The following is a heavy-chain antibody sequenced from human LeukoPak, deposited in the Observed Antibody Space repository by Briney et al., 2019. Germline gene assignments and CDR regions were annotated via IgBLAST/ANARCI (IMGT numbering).Heavy chain of an antibody. CDR1: GGTFSSCA. V-gene: IGHV1-69*06. D-gene: IGHD3-10*01. J-gene: IGHJ4*02. Sequence: SVKVSCKASGGTFSSCAISWVRQAPGQGLEWMGGIIPIFGTANYAQKFQGRVTITADKSTSTAYMELSSLRSEDTAVYYCARDRPMVRGVINPGPNPFDYWGQGTLVTVSS. CDR3: ARDRPMVRGVINPGPNPFDY. CDR2: IIPIFGTA.